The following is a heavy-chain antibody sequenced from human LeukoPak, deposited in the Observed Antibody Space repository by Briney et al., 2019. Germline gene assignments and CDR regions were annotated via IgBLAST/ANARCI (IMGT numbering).Heavy chain of an antibody. Sequence: GGSLRLSCAASGFSVSNHYMSWVRQAPGKGLEWVSIIFAGGDVYYADSVKGRFTISRDNVKNMVFLQMNRLTGEDTALYYCARVSSYAFDTWGQGTRVAVSS. CDR3: ARVSSYAFDT. J-gene: IGHJ3*02. D-gene: IGHD5-24*01. V-gene: IGHV3-53*01. CDR1: GFSVSNHY. CDR2: IFAGGDV.